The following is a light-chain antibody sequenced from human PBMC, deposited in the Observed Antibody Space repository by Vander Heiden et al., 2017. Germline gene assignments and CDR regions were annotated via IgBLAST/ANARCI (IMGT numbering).Light chain of an antibody. V-gene: IGLV3-1*01. Sequence: SYALTQPPSLSVSPGQTASITCSGDKLGDKYASWYQQRPGQSPVLVIHQDNKRPSGIPERFSGSNSGNTATLTIRGTQAMDEADYYCQAWASSTRVFGGGTKLTVL. CDR2: QDN. CDR3: QAWASSTRV. J-gene: IGLJ3*02. CDR1: KLGDKY.